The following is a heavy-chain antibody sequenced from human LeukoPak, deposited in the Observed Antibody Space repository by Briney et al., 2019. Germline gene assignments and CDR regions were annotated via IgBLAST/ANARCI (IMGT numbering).Heavy chain of an antibody. J-gene: IGHJ4*02. Sequence: PSQTLSLTCTVSGGSISSGGYYWSWICQHPGKGLEWIGYIYYSGSTYYTPSLKSRVTISVDTSKNQFSLKLSSVTAADTAVYYCAGSSYYYDSGGYYFEYWGQGTLVTVSS. D-gene: IGHD3-22*01. CDR1: GGSISSGGYY. V-gene: IGHV4-31*03. CDR3: AGSSYYYDSGGYYFEY. CDR2: IYYSGST.